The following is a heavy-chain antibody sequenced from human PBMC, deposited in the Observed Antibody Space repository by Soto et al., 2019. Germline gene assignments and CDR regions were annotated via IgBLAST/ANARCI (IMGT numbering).Heavy chain of an antibody. D-gene: IGHD6-6*01. J-gene: IGHJ4*02. V-gene: IGHV4-59*12. CDR2: FNHSGST. CDR1: GGSISNYY. Sequence: PPETLSLTCTVSGGSISNYYWSWIRQPPGKRLEWIGYFNHSGSTNYNPSLKSRVSISVDTSKNQFSLKLSSVTAADTAVYYCARTSRFDSWGQGTLVTVSS. CDR3: ARTSRFDS.